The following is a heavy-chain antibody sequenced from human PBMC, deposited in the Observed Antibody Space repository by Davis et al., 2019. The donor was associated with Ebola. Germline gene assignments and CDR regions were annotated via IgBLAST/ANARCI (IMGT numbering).Heavy chain of an antibody. J-gene: IGHJ6*02. Sequence: PSETLSLTCTVSGGSISSSSYYWGWIRQPPGKGLEWIGSIYYSGSTYYNPSLKSRVTMSVDTSKNQFSLQLSSVTAADTAVYYCAREGGVGTVTPFYYYYYGMDVWGQGTTVTVSS. CDR3: AREGGVGTVTPFYYYYYGMDV. D-gene: IGHD4-17*01. CDR2: IYYSGST. V-gene: IGHV4-39*07. CDR1: GGSISSSSYY.